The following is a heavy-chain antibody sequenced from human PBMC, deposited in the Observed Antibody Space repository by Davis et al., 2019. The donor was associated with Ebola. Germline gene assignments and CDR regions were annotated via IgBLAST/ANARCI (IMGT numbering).Heavy chain of an antibody. CDR3: ARDNDEDYYDSSGYDY. D-gene: IGHD3-22*01. CDR2: INAGNGNT. V-gene: IGHV1-3*01. J-gene: IGHJ4*02. CDR1: GYTFTSYA. Sequence: ASVKVSCKASGYTFTSYAMHWVRQAPGQRLEWMGWINAGNGNTKYSQKFQGRVTITRDTSASTAYMELSSLRSEDTAVYYCARDNDEDYYDSSGYDYWGQGTLVTVSS.